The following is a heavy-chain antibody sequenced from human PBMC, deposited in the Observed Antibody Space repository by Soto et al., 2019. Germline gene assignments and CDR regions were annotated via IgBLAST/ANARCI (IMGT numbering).Heavy chain of an antibody. CDR3: ARGGYYYDSSGYYEYFQH. CDR1: GGSISSYY. V-gene: IGHV4-59*12. CDR2: IYHSGST. Sequence: SETLSLTCTVSGGSISSYYWSWIRQPPGKGLEWIGYIYHSGSTYYNPSLKSRVTISVDRSKNQFSLKLSSVTAADTAVYYCARGGYYYDSSGYYEYFQHWGQGTLVTVSS. D-gene: IGHD3-22*01. J-gene: IGHJ1*01.